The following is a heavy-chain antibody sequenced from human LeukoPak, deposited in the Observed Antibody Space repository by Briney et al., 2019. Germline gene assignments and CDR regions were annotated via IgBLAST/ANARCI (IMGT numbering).Heavy chain of an antibody. CDR2: IYYSGSA. V-gene: IGHV4-59*12. CDR1: GGSISSYY. D-gene: IGHD1-26*01. Sequence: SETLSLTCTVSGGSISSYYWGWIRQPPGKGLEWIGHIYYSGSANYNPSLKSRVTMSIDMSKNQFSLKLSSVTALDTAVYFCARGPSNVGTTPEEGAFDIWGQGTMVSVSS. CDR3: ARGPSNVGTTPEEGAFDI. J-gene: IGHJ3*02.